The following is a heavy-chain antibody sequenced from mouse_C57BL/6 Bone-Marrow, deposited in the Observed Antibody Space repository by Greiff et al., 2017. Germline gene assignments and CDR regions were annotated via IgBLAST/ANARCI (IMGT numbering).Heavy chain of an antibody. J-gene: IGHJ3*01. D-gene: IGHD2-2*01. CDR1: GYTFTSYW. V-gene: IGHV1-69*01. CDR2: IDPSDSYT. Sequence: QVQLQQPGAELVMPGASVKLSCKASGYTFTSYWMHWVKQRPGQGLEWIGEIDPSDSYTNYNQKFKGKSTLTVDKSSSTAYMQLSSLTSEDSAVYYWAREDGYDVFAYWGQGTLVTVSA. CDR3: AREDGYDVFAY.